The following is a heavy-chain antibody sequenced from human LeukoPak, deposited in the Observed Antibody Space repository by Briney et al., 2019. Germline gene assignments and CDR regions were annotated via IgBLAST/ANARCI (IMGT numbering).Heavy chain of an antibody. J-gene: IGHJ4*02. CDR3: ARSRGSYFDY. V-gene: IGHV3-11*06. D-gene: IGHD1-26*01. Sequence: PGGSRRLSCAASGFIFSDFYMTWIRQAPGKGLEWVSDITNSGSYTNYAGSVKGRFTISRDNATNSLYLQMNSLRVEDTAVFFCARSRGSYFDYWGQGTLVIVSS. CDR1: GFIFSDFY. CDR2: ITNSGSYT.